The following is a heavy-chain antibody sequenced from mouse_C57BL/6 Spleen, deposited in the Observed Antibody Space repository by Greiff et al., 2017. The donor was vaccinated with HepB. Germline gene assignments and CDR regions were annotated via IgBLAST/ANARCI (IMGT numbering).Heavy chain of an antibody. J-gene: IGHJ1*03. D-gene: IGHD1-1*01. CDR2: ISSGSSTI. Sequence: DVYLVESGGGLVKPGGSLKLSCAASGFTFSDYGMHWVRQAPEKGLEWVAYISSGSSTIYYADTVKGRFTISRDNAKNTLFLQMTSLRSEDTAMYYCATPSGFDYGSSYVRYFDVWGTGTTVTVSS. V-gene: IGHV5-17*01. CDR1: GFTFSDYG. CDR3: ATPSGFDYGSSYVRYFDV.